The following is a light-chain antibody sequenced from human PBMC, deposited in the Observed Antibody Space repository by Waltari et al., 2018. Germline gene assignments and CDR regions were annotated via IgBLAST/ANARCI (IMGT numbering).Light chain of an antibody. CDR2: DVS. CDR1: RSDVGCYNY. Sequence: QSALTQPASVSGSPGQSITISCTGTRSDVGCYNYVSWYQQHPGKAPRLMIYDVSNRPSGVSNRFSGSKSGNTASLTISGLQAEDEADYHCSSYTSSSTLIFGGGTKLTVL. J-gene: IGLJ2*01. V-gene: IGLV2-14*03. CDR3: SSYTSSSTLI.